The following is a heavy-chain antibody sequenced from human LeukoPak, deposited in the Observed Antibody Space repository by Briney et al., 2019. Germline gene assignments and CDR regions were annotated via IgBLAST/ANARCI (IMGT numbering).Heavy chain of an antibody. D-gene: IGHD6-6*01. V-gene: IGHV4-39*07. J-gene: IGHJ4*02. CDR3: ARDYATAARSLDY. CDR2: IYYSGST. Sequence: SETLSLTCAVSGGSISRSSFYWGWIRQPPGKGLEWIGSIYYSGSTYYNPSLKSRLTISVDTSKNQFSLKLSSVTAADTAVYYCARDYATAARSLDYWGQGTLVTVSS. CDR1: GGSISRSSFY.